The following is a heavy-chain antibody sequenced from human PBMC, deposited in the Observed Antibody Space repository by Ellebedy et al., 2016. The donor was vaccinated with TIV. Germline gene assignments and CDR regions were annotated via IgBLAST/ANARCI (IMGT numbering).Heavy chain of an antibody. J-gene: IGHJ4*02. CDR3: ATRSPDYDYVWGSYRPFDY. Sequence: ASVKVSXKVSGYTLTELSMHWVRQAPGKGLEWMGGFDPEDGETIYAQKFQGRVTMTEDTSTDTAYMELSSLRSEDTAVYYCATRSPDYDYVWGSYRPFDYWGQGTLVTVSS. V-gene: IGHV1-24*01. CDR1: GYTLTELS. CDR2: FDPEDGET. D-gene: IGHD3-16*02.